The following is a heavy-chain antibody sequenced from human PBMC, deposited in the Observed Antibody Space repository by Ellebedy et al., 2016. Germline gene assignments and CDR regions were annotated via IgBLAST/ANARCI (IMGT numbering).Heavy chain of an antibody. CDR2: ISNDGSNQ. CDR1: GFTFRNFG. CDR3: VKETLGYSGIFDY. Sequence: GGSLRLXXAASGFTFRNFGMHWVRQAPGKGLEWVALISNDGSNQYYADSVKGRFAISRDNSKNTLYLQMNSLRAGDTAIYYCVKETLGYSGIFDYWGQGSLVTVSS. J-gene: IGHJ4*02. D-gene: IGHD5-12*01. V-gene: IGHV3-30*18.